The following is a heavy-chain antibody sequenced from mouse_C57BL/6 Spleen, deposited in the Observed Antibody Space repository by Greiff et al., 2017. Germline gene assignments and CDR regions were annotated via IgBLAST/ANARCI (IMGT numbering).Heavy chain of an antibody. D-gene: IGHD2-1*01. CDR1: GYTFTDYY. CDR3: ARNPPYGNYYFDY. CDR2: INPNNGGT. J-gene: IGHJ2*01. Sequence: VQLQQSGPELVKPGASVKISCKASGYTFTDYYMNWVKQSHGKSLEWIGDINPNNGGTSYNQKFKGKATLTVDKSSSTAYMELRSLTSEDSAVYDCARNPPYGNYYFDYWGQGTTLTVSS. V-gene: IGHV1-26*01.